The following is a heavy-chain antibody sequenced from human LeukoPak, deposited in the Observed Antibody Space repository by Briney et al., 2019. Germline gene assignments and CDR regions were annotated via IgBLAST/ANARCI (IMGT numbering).Heavy chain of an antibody. V-gene: IGHV3-64*01. D-gene: IGHD2-2*01. CDR3: ARDQLPGDARCAFDI. Sequence: PEGSLRLSCAASGFTFSSYAKHRVRQAPGKGLEYLSAIRSNGGSTYYANSVKGRFTISRDNSKNTLYLQMGSLRAEHMAVYYCARDQLPGDARCAFDIWGQRTMVTVSS. J-gene: IGHJ3*02. CDR2: IRSNGGST. CDR1: GFTFSSYA.